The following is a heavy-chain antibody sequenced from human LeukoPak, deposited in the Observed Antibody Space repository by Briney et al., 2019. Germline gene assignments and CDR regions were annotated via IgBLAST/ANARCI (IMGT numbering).Heavy chain of an antibody. CDR1: GGTFSSYA. D-gene: IGHD1-26*01. J-gene: IGHJ4*02. Sequence: SVKVSCKASGGTFSSYAISWVRQAPGQGLEWMGGIIPIFGTANYAQKFQGRVTITADESTSTAYMELSSLRSEDTAVYYCARDRGEGIVGTFDYWGQGTLVTVSS. CDR2: IIPIFGTA. V-gene: IGHV1-69*13. CDR3: ARDRGEGIVGTFDY.